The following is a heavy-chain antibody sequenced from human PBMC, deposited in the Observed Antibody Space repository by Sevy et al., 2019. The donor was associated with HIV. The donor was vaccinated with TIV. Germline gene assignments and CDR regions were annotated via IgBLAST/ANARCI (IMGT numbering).Heavy chain of an antibody. Sequence: GGSLRLSCTASGFTFGDYAMSWVRQAPGKGLEWVGFIRSKAYGGTTEYAASVKGGFTISRDDSKSIAYLQMNSLKTEDTAVYYCTRDVETGDPDYFDYWGQGTLVTVSS. CDR2: IRSKAYGGTT. D-gene: IGHD7-27*01. CDR1: GFTFGDYA. V-gene: IGHV3-49*04. J-gene: IGHJ4*02. CDR3: TRDVETGDPDYFDY.